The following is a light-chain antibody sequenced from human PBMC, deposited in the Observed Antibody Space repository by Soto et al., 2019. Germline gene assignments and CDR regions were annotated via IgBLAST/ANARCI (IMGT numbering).Light chain of an antibody. V-gene: IGLV2-14*03. J-gene: IGLJ1*01. CDR3: SAFTGTTYA. CDR1: GSDVRGNKY. CDR2: DVS. Sequence: QSALTQPASVSGSPGQSITISCTGTGSDVRGNKYVSWYQQYPGKAPKLMISDVSNRPSGVSDRFSGSKSGDTASLTISGLQAEAEPDYHCSAFTGTTYAFGTGTKVTVL.